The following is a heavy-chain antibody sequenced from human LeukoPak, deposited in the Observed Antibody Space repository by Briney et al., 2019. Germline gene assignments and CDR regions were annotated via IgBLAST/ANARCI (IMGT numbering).Heavy chain of an antibody. D-gene: IGHD4-17*01. V-gene: IGHV3-7*01. CDR2: IKQDGSEK. CDR1: GFTFSSYW. J-gene: IGHJ4*02. Sequence: GGSLRLSCAASGFTFSSYWMSWVRQAPGKGLEWVANIKQDGSEKYYVDSEKGRFTISRDNAKNSLYLQMNSLRAEDTAVYYCARAPGGGNDYGDYRLLFFDYWGQGTLVTVSS. CDR3: ARAPGGGNDYGDYRLLFFDY.